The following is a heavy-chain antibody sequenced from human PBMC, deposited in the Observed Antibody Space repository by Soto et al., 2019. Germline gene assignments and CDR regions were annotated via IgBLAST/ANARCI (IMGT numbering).Heavy chain of an antibody. Sequence: GVLRLSCAASGFTFSSYAMSWVRQAPGKGLEWVSAISGSGGSTYYADSVKGRFTISRDNSKNTLYLQMNSLRAEDTAVYYCAKDPRGYSYGSQIDYWGQGTLVTVSS. CDR1: GFTFSSYA. CDR2: ISGSGGST. CDR3: AKDPRGYSYGSQIDY. J-gene: IGHJ4*02. D-gene: IGHD5-18*01. V-gene: IGHV3-23*01.